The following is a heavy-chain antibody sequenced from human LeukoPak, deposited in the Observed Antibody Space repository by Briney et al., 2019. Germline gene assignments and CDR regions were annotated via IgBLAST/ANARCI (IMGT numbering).Heavy chain of an antibody. CDR2: ISGSGGST. J-gene: IGHJ4*02. CDR3: ARDQGRWELFDFDY. Sequence: PGGSLRLSCAASGFTFSSYAMSWVRQAPGKGLEWVSAISGSGGSTYYADSVKGRFTISRDNSKNTLYLQMNSLRAEDTAVYYCARDQGRWELFDFDYWGQGTLVTVSS. CDR1: GFTFSSYA. V-gene: IGHV3-23*01. D-gene: IGHD1-26*01.